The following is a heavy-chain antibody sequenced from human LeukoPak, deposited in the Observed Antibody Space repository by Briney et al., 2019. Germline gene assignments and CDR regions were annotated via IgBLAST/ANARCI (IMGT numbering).Heavy chain of an antibody. D-gene: IGHD3-10*01. CDR3: ARDPPPYGLDAFDI. CDR2: ISSSGSTI. V-gene: IGHV3-11*04. Sequence: GGSLRLSCAASGFTFSDYYMSWIRQAPGKGLEWVSYISSSGSTIYYADSVKGRFTISRDNAKNSLYLQMNSLRAEDTAVYYCARDPPPYGLDAFDIWGQGTMVTVSS. J-gene: IGHJ3*02. CDR1: GFTFSDYY.